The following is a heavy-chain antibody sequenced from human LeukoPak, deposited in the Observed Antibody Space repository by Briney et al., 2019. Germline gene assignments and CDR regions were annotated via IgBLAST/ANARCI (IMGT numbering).Heavy chain of an antibody. CDR1: GFTFSGYA. V-gene: IGHV3-48*01. J-gene: IGHJ5*02. D-gene: IGHD6-13*01. CDR3: ARGLGSSWLYL. Sequence: GGSLRLSCAGDGFTFSGYAMTWVRQAQGKGLEWISYIHETSSPIFYADSVKGRFTVSRDNAKKSLYLQMNNLRAEDTAVYYCARGLGSSWLYLWGQGTLVTVSS. CDR2: IHETSSPI.